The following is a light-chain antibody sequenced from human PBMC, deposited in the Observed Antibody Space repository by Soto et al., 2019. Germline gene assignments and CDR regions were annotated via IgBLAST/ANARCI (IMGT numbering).Light chain of an antibody. V-gene: IGLV1-40*01. Sequence: QSVLSQPPSVSGAPGQRVTISCTGSSSNIGAGYDAHWFQQVPGTAPKLLIYGSTNRPSGVPDRFSGSKSGTSASLAITGLQAEDEADYYCQSYDSSLGGNYVFGTGTKVT. CDR2: GST. CDR1: SSNIGAGYD. CDR3: QSYDSSLGGNYV. J-gene: IGLJ1*01.